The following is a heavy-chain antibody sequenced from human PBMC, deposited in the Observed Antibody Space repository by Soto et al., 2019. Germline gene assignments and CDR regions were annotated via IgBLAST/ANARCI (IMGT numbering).Heavy chain of an antibody. J-gene: IGHJ4*02. CDR3: ARAYGGYADY. Sequence: SETLSLTCAVYGGSFSGYYWSWFRQPPGKGLEWIGYIYYSGSTNYNPSLKSRVTISVDTSKNQFSLKLSSVTAADTAVYYCARAYGGYADYWGQGALVTVSS. V-gene: IGHV4-59*01. CDR2: IYYSGST. CDR1: GGSFSGYY. D-gene: IGHD5-12*01.